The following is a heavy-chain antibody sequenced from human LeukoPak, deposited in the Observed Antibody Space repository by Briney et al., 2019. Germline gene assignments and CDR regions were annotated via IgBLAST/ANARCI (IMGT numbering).Heavy chain of an antibody. J-gene: IGHJ4*02. D-gene: IGHD3-22*01. CDR1: GYSISSGYY. CDR2: IYHSGST. CDR3: ARVNTDYYDSSGLCLDY. V-gene: IGHV4-38-2*02. Sequence: PSETLSLTCTVSGYSISSGYYWGWIRQPPGKGPEWIGSIYHSGSTYYNPSLKSRVTISVDTSKNQFSLKLSSVTAADTAVYYCARVNTDYYDSSGLCLDYWGQGTLVTVSS.